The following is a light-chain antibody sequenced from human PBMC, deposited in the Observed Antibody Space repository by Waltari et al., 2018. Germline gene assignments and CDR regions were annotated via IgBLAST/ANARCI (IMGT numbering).Light chain of an antibody. CDR2: GND. Sequence: QSVLSQPPSASGTPGPRVTISCSGTSPNVGSNYVHWYQHLPGTVPKLLIHGNDQRPSGVPDRFSGSKSGTSASLAISGLQSEDESDYYCAVWDDSLIGRVFGGGTKLTVL. CDR3: AVWDDSLIGRV. J-gene: IGLJ3*02. V-gene: IGLV1-47*01. CDR1: SPNVGSNY.